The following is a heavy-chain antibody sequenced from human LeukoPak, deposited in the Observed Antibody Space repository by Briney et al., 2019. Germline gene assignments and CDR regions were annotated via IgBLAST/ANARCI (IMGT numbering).Heavy chain of an antibody. J-gene: IGHJ4*02. Sequence: PGGSLRLSCAASGFRFTDYSMSWVRQAPGKGLEWVANTDQDGSATYYVDSVKGRFTISRDNAKSSLYLQMSSLRAEDTAVYYCARNPAKVVPAVYWGQGTLVTVSS. CDR2: TDQDGSAT. CDR1: GFRFTDYS. V-gene: IGHV3-7*01. CDR3: ARNPAKVVPAVY. D-gene: IGHD2-2*01.